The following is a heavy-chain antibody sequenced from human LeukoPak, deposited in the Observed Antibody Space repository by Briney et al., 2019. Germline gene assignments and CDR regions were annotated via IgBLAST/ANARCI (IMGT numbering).Heavy chain of an antibody. V-gene: IGHV1-18*01. CDR2: VSGNNGNT. CDR1: GYTFTTYG. J-gene: IGHJ3*01. CDR3: ARDFFDV. Sequence: ASVKVSCKASGYTFTTYGISWVRQAPGQGLEWMGWVSGNNGNTNYAQKLQGRVTMTPDTSTNTAYMELRSLRSDDTAVYYCARDFFDVWGQGTMVTVSS.